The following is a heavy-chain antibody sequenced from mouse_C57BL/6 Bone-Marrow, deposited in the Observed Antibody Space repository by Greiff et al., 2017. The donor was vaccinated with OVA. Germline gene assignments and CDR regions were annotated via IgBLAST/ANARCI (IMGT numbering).Heavy chain of an antibody. V-gene: IGHV1-55*01. CDR3: ARDGYYGSRDYAMDY. J-gene: IGHJ4*01. Sequence: QVQLQQSGAELVKPGASVKMSCKASGYTFTSYWITWVKQRPGQGLEWIGDIYPGSGSTNYNEKFKSKATLTVDTSSSTAYMQLSSLTSEDSAVYYCARDGYYGSRDYAMDYWGQGTSVTVSS. CDR1: GYTFTSYW. D-gene: IGHD1-1*01. CDR2: IYPGSGST.